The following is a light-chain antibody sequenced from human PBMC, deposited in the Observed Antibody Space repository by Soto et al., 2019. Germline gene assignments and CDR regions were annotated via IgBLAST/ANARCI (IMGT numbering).Light chain of an antibody. V-gene: IGKV3-11*01. CDR3: QLRSNWPLT. Sequence: EIVLTQSPANLSLSPGERATLSCRASHSVSSYLAWYQQKPCQAPRLLIYDASNRATGLPARFSGSGSGTEFSLTISIQEPEDFAVYYCQLRSNWPLTFRGVTKVDIK. J-gene: IGKJ4*01. CDR2: DAS. CDR1: HSVSSY.